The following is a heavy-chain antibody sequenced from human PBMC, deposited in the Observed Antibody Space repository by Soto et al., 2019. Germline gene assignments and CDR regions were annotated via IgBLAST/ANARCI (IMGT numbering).Heavy chain of an antibody. CDR2: IYYTGST. V-gene: IGHV4-61*01. CDR3: ARAQGNYYDGSGVTFFSADYFDY. J-gene: IGHJ4*02. Sequence: SETLSLTCTVSGGSVSSGSYYWSWIRQPPGEGREWIGYIYYTGSTNYTPSLKSRVTMSVDTSKNQFSLNLSSVTAADTAVYYCARAQGNYYDGSGVTFFSADYFDYWGQGTLVTVSS. CDR1: GGSVSSGSYY. D-gene: IGHD3-22*01.